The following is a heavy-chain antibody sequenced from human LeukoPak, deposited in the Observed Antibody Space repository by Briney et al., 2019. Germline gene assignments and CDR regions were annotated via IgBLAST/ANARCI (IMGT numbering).Heavy chain of an antibody. CDR1: GYTFTIYD. J-gene: IGHJ4*02. CDR3: ARGDYSKKSNDY. Sequence: GASVTVSCKASGYTFTIYDINWVRQATGQGLEWMGWMNPNSGNTGYAQKFQCRVTMTRNTSISTAYMELSSLRSEDTAVYYCARGDYSKKSNDYWGQGTLVTVSS. D-gene: IGHD4-11*01. V-gene: IGHV1-8*01. CDR2: MNPNSGNT.